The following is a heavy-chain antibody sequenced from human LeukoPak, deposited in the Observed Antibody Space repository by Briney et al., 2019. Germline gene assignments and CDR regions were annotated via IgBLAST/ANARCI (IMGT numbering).Heavy chain of an antibody. V-gene: IGHV1-2*02. CDR2: NNPHGGNA. CDR1: GYTFTNFD. CDR3: ARVNGPGMALGGSKY. J-gene: IGHJ4*02. D-gene: IGHD2-15*01. Sequence: ASVKVSCKASGYTFTNFDINWVRQATGQGLEWMGWNNPHGGNANVAQKFKGRVTVTRDTSTTTVYLVLDSLNSDDTALYYCARVNGPGMALGGSKYWGQGTLVTVSS.